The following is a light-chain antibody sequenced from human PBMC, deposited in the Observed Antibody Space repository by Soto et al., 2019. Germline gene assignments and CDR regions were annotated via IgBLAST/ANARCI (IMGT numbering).Light chain of an antibody. V-gene: IGLV2-14*01. CDR3: SSYTSSSTLFV. Sequence: ALTQPASVSGSPGQSITISCTGTSSDVGGYNYVSWYQQHPGKAPKLMIYDVSNRPSGVSNRFSGSKTGNTASLTISGLQAEDEADYYCSSYTSSSTLFVFGTGTKVTVL. CDR1: SSDVGGYNY. J-gene: IGLJ1*01. CDR2: DVS.